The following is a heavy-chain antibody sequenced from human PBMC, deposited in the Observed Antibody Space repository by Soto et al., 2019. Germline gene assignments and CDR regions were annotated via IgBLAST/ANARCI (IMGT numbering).Heavy chain of an antibody. D-gene: IGHD4-17*01. CDR2: IYYSGST. J-gene: IGHJ5*02. CDR3: ARELTTVTNQNWFYP. CDR1: GGSISSGDYY. V-gene: IGHV4-30-4*01. Sequence: QVQLQESGPGLVKPSQTLSLTCTVSGGSISSGDYYWSWIRQPPGKGLGLIGYIYYSGSTYYNPSLKCRVTISVDTSKNQFSLKLSSVTAADTAVYYCARELTTVTNQNWFYPWGQVTLVTVSS.